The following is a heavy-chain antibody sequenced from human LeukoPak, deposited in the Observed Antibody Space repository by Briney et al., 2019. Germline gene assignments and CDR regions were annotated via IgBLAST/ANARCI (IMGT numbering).Heavy chain of an antibody. CDR1: GGTFSSYA. D-gene: IGHD5-18*01. Sequence: SVKVSCKASGGTFSSYAISWVRQAPGQGLEWMGGIIPIFGTANYAQKFQGRVTITADESTSTAYMELSSLRSEDTAVYYCARDGDTGMVGGYYYYMDVWGKGTTVTVSS. J-gene: IGHJ6*03. CDR3: ARDGDTGMVGGYYYYMDV. V-gene: IGHV1-69*01. CDR2: IIPIFGTA.